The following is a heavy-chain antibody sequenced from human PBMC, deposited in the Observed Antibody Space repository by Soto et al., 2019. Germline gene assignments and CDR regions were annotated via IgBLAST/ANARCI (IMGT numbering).Heavy chain of an antibody. D-gene: IGHD2-2*01. Sequence: GGSLRLSCAASGFTFSSYAMSWVRQAPGKGLEWVSAISGSGGSTYYADSVKGQFTISRDNSKNTLYLQMNSLRAEDTAVYYCATLGYCSSTSCYDPINYYYYGMDVWGQGTTVTVSS. CDR3: ATLGYCSSTSCYDPINYYYYGMDV. CDR2: ISGSGGST. CDR1: GFTFSSYA. V-gene: IGHV3-23*01. J-gene: IGHJ6*02.